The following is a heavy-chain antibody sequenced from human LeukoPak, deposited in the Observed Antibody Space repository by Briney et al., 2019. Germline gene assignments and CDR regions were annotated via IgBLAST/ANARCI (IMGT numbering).Heavy chain of an antibody. CDR3: ARRQGSSGYDVDY. CDR2: ISSDGITK. V-gene: IGHV3-30*04. CDR1: GFSFSSYE. J-gene: IGHJ4*02. D-gene: IGHD5-12*01. Sequence: GGSLRLSCAASGFSFSSYEMNWVRKGPGKGLEWVAVISSDGITKFYADSVKGRFTISRDNSKNTLYLEINSLRADDTAVYYCARRQGSSGYDVDYWGQGTLVTVSS.